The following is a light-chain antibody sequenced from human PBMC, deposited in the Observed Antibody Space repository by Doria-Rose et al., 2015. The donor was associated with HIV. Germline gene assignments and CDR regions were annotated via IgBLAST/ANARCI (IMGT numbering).Light chain of an antibody. J-gene: IGKJ1*01. V-gene: IGKV3-20*01. CDR2: DAT. CDR3: QQYSTSPET. Sequence: TQSPGTLSLSPGERVTLSCRASQTVYSTYLAWYQHKPGQAPRLLIYDATRRATGIPDRFSGSGSGRDFTLTISRLEPEDFAVYYCQQYSTSPETVGQGAKV. CDR1: QTVYSTY.